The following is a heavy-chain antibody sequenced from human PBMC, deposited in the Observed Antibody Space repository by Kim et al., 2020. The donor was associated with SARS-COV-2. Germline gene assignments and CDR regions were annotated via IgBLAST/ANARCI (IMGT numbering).Heavy chain of an antibody. V-gene: IGHV4-4*02. D-gene: IGHD6-13*01. J-gene: IGHJ5*02. Sequence: NPSPKSRGTISVDQSKNQFSLKLSAVTAADTAVYYCASVIAAAGTRWFDPWGQGTLVTVSS. CDR3: ASVIAAAGTRWFDP.